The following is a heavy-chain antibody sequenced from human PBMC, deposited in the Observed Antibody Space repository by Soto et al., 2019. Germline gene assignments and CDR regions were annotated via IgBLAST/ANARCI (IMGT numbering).Heavy chain of an antibody. CDR1: GFTFNNYA. CDR3: AIDSDGGY. D-gene: IGHD2-15*01. Sequence: EVQLLESGGGLVQPGGSLRLSCAASGFTFNNYAMSWVRQAPGKGLEWVSGISGSGGSTYYTDSVKGRFTISRDNFENTLFLQMNNLRAEDTALYYCAIDSDGGYWGQGTLVTVSS. J-gene: IGHJ4*02. CDR2: ISGSGGST. V-gene: IGHV3-23*01.